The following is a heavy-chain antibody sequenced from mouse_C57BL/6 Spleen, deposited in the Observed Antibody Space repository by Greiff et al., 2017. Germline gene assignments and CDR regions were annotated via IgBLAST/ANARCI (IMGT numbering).Heavy chain of an antibody. J-gene: IGHJ1*03. D-gene: IGHD2-1*01. V-gene: IGHV5-17*01. CDR1: GFTFSDYG. CDR2: ISSGSSTI. CDR3: AREYYGNYWYFDV. Sequence: EVKLVESGGGLVKPGGSLKLSCAASGFTFSDYGMHWVRQAPEKGLEWVAYISSGSSTIYYADTVKGRFTISRDNAKNTLFLQMTSLRSEDTAMYYCAREYYGNYWYFDVWGTGTTVTVSS.